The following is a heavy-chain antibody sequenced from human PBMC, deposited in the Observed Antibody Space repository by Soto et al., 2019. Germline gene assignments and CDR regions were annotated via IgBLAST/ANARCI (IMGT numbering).Heavy chain of an antibody. J-gene: IGHJ6*02. CDR2: IYYSGST. D-gene: IGHD2-2*01. Sequence: QLQLQESGPRLVKPSETLALTCSVSGGSISSSSYSWGWIRQPPGKGLEWIGTIYYSGSTHYNPSLEGRVAISADPPNYHLSLRLSSVTAADTAVYYCGRQPGHCGSTTCFGYYSVDVWGQGTTVTVS. V-gene: IGHV4-39*01. CDR1: GGSISSSSYS. CDR3: GRQPGHCGSTTCFGYYSVDV.